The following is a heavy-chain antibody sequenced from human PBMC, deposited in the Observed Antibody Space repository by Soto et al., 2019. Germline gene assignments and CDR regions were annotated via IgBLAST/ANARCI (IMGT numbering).Heavy chain of an antibody. CDR2: ISYDGSKK. V-gene: IGHV3-30*18. J-gene: IGHJ3*02. CDR3: AKSFGATAATVFDI. D-gene: IGHD2-15*01. Sequence: GGSLRLSCAASGFIFSAYAMHWVRQAPGKGLEWVAVISYDGSKKYYADSGKGRFTISRDNSKNTLYLQMINLRAEDTTVYYCAKSFGATAATVFDIWGQGIMVTVSS. CDR1: GFIFSAYA.